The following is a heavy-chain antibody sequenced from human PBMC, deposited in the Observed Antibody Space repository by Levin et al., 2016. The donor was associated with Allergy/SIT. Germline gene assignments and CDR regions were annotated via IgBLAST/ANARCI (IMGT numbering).Heavy chain of an antibody. D-gene: IGHD4-11*01. CDR3: ARERDVTVPSALLT. CDR2: IIPIVNVP. V-gene: IGHV1-69*04. Sequence: SVKVSCKTSGGTFGSYGLSWVRQAPGQGLEWMGRIIPIVNVPTYAQKFQGRVTITADRSTTTAYMELANLRSEDTAVYFCARERDVTVPSALLTWGQGTLVTVSS. J-gene: IGHJ5*02. CDR1: GGTFGSYG.